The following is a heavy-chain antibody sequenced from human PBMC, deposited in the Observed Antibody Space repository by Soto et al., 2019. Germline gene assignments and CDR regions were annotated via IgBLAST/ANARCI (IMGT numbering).Heavy chain of an antibody. CDR2: IYYSGST. V-gene: IGHV4-59*08. CDR1: GGSMSSYY. D-gene: IGHD2-2*01. Sequence: QVQLQESGPGLVKPSETLSLTCTVSGGSMSSYYWSWIRQPPGKGLEWIGYIYYSGSTNYNPSLKSRVTISVDTSKKQFSLKLSSVTAADTAVYYCASWGVYCTSTSCFERWFAPWGQGILVTVSS. CDR3: ASWGVYCTSTSCFERWFAP. J-gene: IGHJ5*02.